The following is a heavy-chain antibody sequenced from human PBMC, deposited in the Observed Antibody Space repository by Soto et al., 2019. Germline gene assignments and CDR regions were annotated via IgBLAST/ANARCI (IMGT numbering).Heavy chain of an antibody. CDR3: AAYSSGYYGWFDP. J-gene: IGHJ5*02. CDR1: GGSISSGDYY. CDR2: IYYSGST. Sequence: QVQLQESGPGLVKPSQTLSLTCTVSGGSISSGDYYWSWIRQPPGKRLEWIGYIYYSGSTYYNQSLKSRVTLSVDTSMNQCSLKLSSVTAADTAVYYCAAYSSGYYGWFDPWGQGTLVTVSS. D-gene: IGHD3-22*01. V-gene: IGHV4-30-4*01.